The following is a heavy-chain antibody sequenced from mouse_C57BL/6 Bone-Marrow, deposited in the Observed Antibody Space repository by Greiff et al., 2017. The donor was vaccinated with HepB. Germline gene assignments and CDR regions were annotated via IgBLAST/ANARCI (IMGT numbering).Heavy chain of an antibody. J-gene: IGHJ2*01. V-gene: IGHV1-81*01. CDR1: GYTFTSYG. CDR2: IYPRSGNT. D-gene: IGHD2-4*01. Sequence: QVQLQQSGAELARPGASVKLSCKASGYTFTSYGISWVKQRTGQGLEWIGEIYPRSGNTYYNEKFKGKATLTADKSSSTAYMELRSLTSEDSAVYFCARLGAMIKHYFDYWGHGTTLTVST. CDR3: ARLGAMIKHYFDY.